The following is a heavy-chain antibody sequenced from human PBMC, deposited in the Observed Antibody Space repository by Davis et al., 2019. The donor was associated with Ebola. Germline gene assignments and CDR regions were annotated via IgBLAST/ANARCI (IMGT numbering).Heavy chain of an antibody. CDR2: IHYLGNT. J-gene: IGHJ6*02. Sequence: SETLSLTCTVSGGSINNYFWSWIRQPPGKGLEWIGNIHYLGNTNYNPSLKSRVTMSVDMSKNQFSLKLRSVTAADTAVYYCARGNYGDYIVLYYYNMDVWGQGTTVTVSS. V-gene: IGHV4-59*01. CDR1: GGSINNYF. D-gene: IGHD4-17*01. CDR3: ARGNYGDYIVLYYYNMDV.